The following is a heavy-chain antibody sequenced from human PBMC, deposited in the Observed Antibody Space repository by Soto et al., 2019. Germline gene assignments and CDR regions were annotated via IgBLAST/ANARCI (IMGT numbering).Heavy chain of an antibody. Sequence: QVHLVESGGGLVKPGGSLRLSCAASAFKFSDYYMSWIRQAPGKGLEWVSYISSNSSSIYYADSVKGRFTISRDNAKNSLYLQMNSLRAEDTAVYFCARHYDILTGYFTEFDFWGQGTLVTASS. CDR3: ARHYDILTGYFTEFDF. D-gene: IGHD3-9*01. CDR2: ISSNSSSI. CDR1: AFKFSDYY. V-gene: IGHV3-11*01. J-gene: IGHJ4*02.